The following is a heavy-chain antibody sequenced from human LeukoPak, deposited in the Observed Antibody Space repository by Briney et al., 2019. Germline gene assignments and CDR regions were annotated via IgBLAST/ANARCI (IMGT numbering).Heavy chain of an antibody. J-gene: IGHJ4*02. CDR2: ISSSSSTI. V-gene: IGHV3-48*01. D-gene: IGHD1-26*01. Sequence: GGSLRLSCAASGFTFSSYAMSWVRQAPGKGLEWVSYISSSSSTIYYADSVKGRFTISRDNAKNSLYLQMNSLRAEDTAVYYCARASLVGAMYYFDYWGQGTLVTVSS. CDR1: GFTFSSYA. CDR3: ARASLVGAMYYFDY.